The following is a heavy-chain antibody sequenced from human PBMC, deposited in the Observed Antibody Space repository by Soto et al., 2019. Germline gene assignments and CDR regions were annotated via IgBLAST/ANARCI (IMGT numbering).Heavy chain of an antibody. CDR2: IYPGDSDT. Sequence: GESLKISCKGSGYSFTSYWIGWGRQMHGKGLEWMGIIYPGDSDTRYSPSFQGQVTISADKSNSTAYLQWSSRKASDTAMSYCARQAVLYCSSSTCYFCYWGQGALVTVSS. CDR1: GYSFTSYW. D-gene: IGHD2-2*01. J-gene: IGHJ4*02. CDR3: ARQAVLYCSSSTCYFCY. V-gene: IGHV5-51*01.